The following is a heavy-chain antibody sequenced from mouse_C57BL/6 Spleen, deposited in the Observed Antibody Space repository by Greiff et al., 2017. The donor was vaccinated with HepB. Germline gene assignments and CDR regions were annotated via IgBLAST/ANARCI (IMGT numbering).Heavy chain of an antibody. CDR2: IDPSDSYT. CDR3: ARPSGASMDY. CDR1: GYTFTSYW. D-gene: IGHD3-1*01. V-gene: IGHV1-59*01. J-gene: IGHJ4*01. Sequence: VQLQQPGAELVRPGTSVKLSCKASGYTFTSYWMHWVKQRPGQGLEWIGVIDPSDSYTNYNQKFKGKATLTVDTSSSTAYMQLSSLTSEDSAVYYCARPSGASMDYWGQGTSVTVSS.